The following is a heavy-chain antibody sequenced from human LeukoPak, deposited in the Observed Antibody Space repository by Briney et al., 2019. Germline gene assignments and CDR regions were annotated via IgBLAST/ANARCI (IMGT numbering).Heavy chain of an antibody. CDR3: ARDDGGELPSAPY. CDR1: GFTVSSNY. CDR2: IYSGGST. J-gene: IGHJ4*02. Sequence: GGSLRLSCAASGFTVSSNYMSWVRQAPGKGLEWVSVIYSGGSTYYADFVKGRFTISRDNSKNTLYLQMNSLRAEDTAVYYCARDDGGELPSAPYWGQGTLVTVSS. V-gene: IGHV3-66*02. D-gene: IGHD1-26*01.